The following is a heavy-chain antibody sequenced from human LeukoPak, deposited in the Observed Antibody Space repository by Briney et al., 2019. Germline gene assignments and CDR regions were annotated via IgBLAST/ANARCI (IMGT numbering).Heavy chain of an antibody. CDR2: IIPIFGTA. CDR3: ARDNSGSYGFSPNNWFDP. J-gene: IGHJ5*02. V-gene: IGHV1-69*13. D-gene: IGHD1-26*01. Sequence: ASVKVSCKASGGTFSSYAISWVRQAPGQGRERVGGIIPIFGTANYAQKFQGRVTITADESTSTAYMELSSLRSEDTAVYYCARDNSGSYGFSPNNWFDPWGQGTLVTVSS. CDR1: GGTFSSYA.